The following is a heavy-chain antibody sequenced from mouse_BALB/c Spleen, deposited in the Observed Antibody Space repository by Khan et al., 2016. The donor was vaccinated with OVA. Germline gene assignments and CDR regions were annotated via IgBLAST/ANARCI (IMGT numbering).Heavy chain of an antibody. D-gene: IGHD2-13*01. CDR3: ARGEKFAY. J-gene: IGHJ3*01. V-gene: IGHV1S137*01. CDR1: GYTFTDYA. CDR2: INTYYGDA. Sequence: QVQLQQSGAELVRPGVSVKISCKGSGYTFTDYAMHWVKQSHAKSLEWIGDINTYYGDADYSQKFKDKATLTVDRSSSTAYMELASLTFEDSAIYYCARGEKFAYWGQATLVTVSA.